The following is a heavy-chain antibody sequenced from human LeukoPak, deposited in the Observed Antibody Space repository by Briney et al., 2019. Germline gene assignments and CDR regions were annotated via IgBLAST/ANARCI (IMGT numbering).Heavy chain of an antibody. D-gene: IGHD3-22*01. J-gene: IGHJ6*02. V-gene: IGHV3-21*01. Sequence: GGSLRLSCAASGFTFSSYSMNWVRQAPGKGLEWVSSISSSSSYIYYADSVKGRFTISRDNAKNSLYLQMNSLRAEDTAVYYCARGSGSSGRARDYYYGMDVWGQGTTVTVSS. CDR2: ISSSSSYI. CDR1: GFTFSSYS. CDR3: ARGSGSSGRARDYYYGMDV.